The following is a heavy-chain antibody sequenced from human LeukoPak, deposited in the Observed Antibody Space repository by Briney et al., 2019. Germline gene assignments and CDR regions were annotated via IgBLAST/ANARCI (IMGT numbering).Heavy chain of an antibody. D-gene: IGHD6-13*01. CDR3: ARWATGGIAAASPLDY. Sequence: GASVKVSCKASGYTFTSYYMHWVRQAPGQGLEWMGIINPSGGSTSYAQKFQGRVTMTRDTSTSTVYMELSSLRSEDTAVYYCARWATGGIAAASPLDYWGQGTLVTVSS. CDR2: INPSGGST. V-gene: IGHV1-46*01. CDR1: GYTFTSYY. J-gene: IGHJ4*02.